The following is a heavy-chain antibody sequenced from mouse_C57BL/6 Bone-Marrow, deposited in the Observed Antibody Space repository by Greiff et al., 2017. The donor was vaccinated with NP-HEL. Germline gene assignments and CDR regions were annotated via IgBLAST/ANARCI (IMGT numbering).Heavy chain of an antibody. CDR3: ARGWLLRRDAMDY. J-gene: IGHJ4*01. D-gene: IGHD2-3*01. CDR1: GFTFSSYA. V-gene: IGHV5-4*01. Sequence: EVHLVESGGGLVKPGGSLKLSCAASGFTFSSYAMSWVRQTPEKRLEWVATISDGGSYTYYPDNVKGRVTISRDNAKNNQYLQMSHLKSEDTAMYYCARGWLLRRDAMDYWGQGTSVTVSS. CDR2: ISDGGSYT.